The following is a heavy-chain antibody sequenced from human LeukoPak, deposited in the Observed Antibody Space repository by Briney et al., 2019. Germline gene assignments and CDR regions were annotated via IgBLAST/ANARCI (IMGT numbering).Heavy chain of an antibody. J-gene: IGHJ4*02. CDR3: ARGSVYFDS. Sequence: SETLSLTCTVSGGSVSSGSDYWTWIRQPPGKGLEWIGYISYTGSTDYNPSLKSRVTISVDMSKNQFSLKVSSVTAADTAVYYCARGSVYFDSWGQGTLVTVSS. CDR1: GGSVSSGSDY. CDR2: ISYTGST. V-gene: IGHV4-61*01.